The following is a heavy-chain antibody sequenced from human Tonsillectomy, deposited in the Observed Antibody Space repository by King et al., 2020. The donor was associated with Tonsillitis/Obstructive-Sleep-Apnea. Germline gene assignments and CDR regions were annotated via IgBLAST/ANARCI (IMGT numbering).Heavy chain of an antibody. V-gene: IGHV3-23*04. Sequence: VQLVESGGGLVQPGGSLRLSCAASGVTFSTAAMTWFRQAQGKGLEWLSAVSVSSSQTYYKDSVKGRFTISRDNSKNTLFLQMSSLRADDTAVYYCAKSLEGQWLTPDCWGQGTLVTVSS. CDR3: AKSLEGQWLTPDC. J-gene: IGHJ4*02. CDR2: VSVSSSQT. CDR1: GVTFSTAA. D-gene: IGHD6-19*01.